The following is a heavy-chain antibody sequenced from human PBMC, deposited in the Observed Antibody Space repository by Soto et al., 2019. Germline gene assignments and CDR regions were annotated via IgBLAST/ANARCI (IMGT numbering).Heavy chain of an antibody. Sequence: GASVKVSCKASGDTFTGNYMPWVRQAPGQGLEWMGWINPNSGGTNYAQKFQGRVTMTRDTSISIAYMELSRLRSDDTAVYYCARDKVELNFWSGYYGMDVWGQGTTVTVSS. CDR2: INPNSGGT. CDR3: ARDKVELNFWSGYYGMDV. D-gene: IGHD3-3*01. V-gene: IGHV1-2*02. J-gene: IGHJ6*02. CDR1: GDTFTGNY.